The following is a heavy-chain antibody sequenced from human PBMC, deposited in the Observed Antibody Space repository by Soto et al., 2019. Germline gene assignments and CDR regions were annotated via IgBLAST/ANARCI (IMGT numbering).Heavy chain of an antibody. V-gene: IGHV4-34*01. CDR1: GGSFSGYY. CDR3: AISEGKASSLIAY. D-gene: IGHD6-13*01. J-gene: IGHJ4*02. CDR2: INHSGST. Sequence: QVQLQQWGAGLLKPSETLSLTCAVYGGSFSGYYWSWIRQPPGKGLEWIGEINHSGSTNYNPSLKSRVTISVDTSKNQFSLKLSSVTAADTAVYYCAISEGKASSLIAYWGKGTLVTVSS.